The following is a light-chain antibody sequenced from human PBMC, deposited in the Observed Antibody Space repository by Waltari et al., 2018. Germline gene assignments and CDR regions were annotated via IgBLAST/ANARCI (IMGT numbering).Light chain of an antibody. CDR1: KLPSQY. CDR2: KDT. Sequence: SSELTQPPSVSVSPGQTARIPCPGDKLPSQYVYWYQQKPGQTPIILIRKDTERPSGVPERFSGSTSGTTVTLTITGVQPEDEADYYCQSAHPNTGVVFGGGTKLTVL. J-gene: IGLJ2*01. V-gene: IGLV3-25*03. CDR3: QSAHPNTGVV.